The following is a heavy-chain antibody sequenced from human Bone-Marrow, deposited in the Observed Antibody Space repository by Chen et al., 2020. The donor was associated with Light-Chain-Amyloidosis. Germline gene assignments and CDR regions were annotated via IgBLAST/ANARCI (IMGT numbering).Heavy chain of an antibody. Sequence: QVQLQESGPGLVKPSETLSITCAVSGFSISSGYYWGWIRQSQGEGLEWIGSIYHTGSTYYTPSLESRVTISVDTSKNQFSLKLRSVTAADTAVYYCAAVQGGDFDYWGRGTLVTVSS. CDR2: IYHTGST. CDR3: AAVQGGDFDY. V-gene: IGHV4-38-2*01. CDR1: GFSISSGYY. D-gene: IGHD1-1*01. J-gene: IGHJ4*02.